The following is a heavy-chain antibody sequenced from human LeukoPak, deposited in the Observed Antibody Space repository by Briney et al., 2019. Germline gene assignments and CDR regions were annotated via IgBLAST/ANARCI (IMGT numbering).Heavy chain of an antibody. CDR3: AGRLAAAAA. V-gene: IGHV3-30*03. CDR2: ISYDGSNK. J-gene: IGHJ5*02. D-gene: IGHD6-13*01. CDR1: GFTFSSYG. Sequence: GRSLRLSCAASGFTFSSYGMHWVRQAPGKGLEWVAVISYDGSNKYYADSVKGRFTISRDSSKNTLYLQMNSLRAEDTAVYYCAGRLAAAAAWGQGTLVTVSS.